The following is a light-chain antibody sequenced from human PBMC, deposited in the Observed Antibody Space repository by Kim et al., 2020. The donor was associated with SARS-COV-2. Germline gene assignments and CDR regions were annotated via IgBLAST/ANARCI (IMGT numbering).Light chain of an antibody. CDR3: QQSYSTPWT. CDR1: QSISSY. CDR2: AAS. Sequence: AAVGDRVTITCRASQSISSYLNWYQQKPGKAPKHLIYAASSLQSGVPSRFSGSGSGTDFTLTISRLQPEEFATYSCQQSYSTPWTFGQGTKVDIK. V-gene: IGKV1-39*01. J-gene: IGKJ1*01.